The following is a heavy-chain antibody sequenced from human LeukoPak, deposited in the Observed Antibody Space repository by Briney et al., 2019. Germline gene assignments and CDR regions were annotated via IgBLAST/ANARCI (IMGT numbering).Heavy chain of an antibody. D-gene: IGHD6-19*01. Sequence: GGSLRLSCAASRFTFSSYAMSWVRQAPGKGLEWVSATSGNGAKTYYADSVKGRFTISRDNSRNTLYLQMNSLRAEDTAVYYCAKDSGWPFDYWGQGTLVTVSS. CDR2: TSGNGAKT. J-gene: IGHJ4*02. V-gene: IGHV3-23*01. CDR1: RFTFSSYA. CDR3: AKDSGWPFDY.